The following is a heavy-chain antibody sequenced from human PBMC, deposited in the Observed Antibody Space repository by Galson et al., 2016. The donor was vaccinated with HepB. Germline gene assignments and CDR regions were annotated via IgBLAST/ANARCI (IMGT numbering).Heavy chain of an antibody. Sequence: SETLSLTCTVSGGSISHYYWGWVRQPAGKGLEWIGLVYTSGSTNFNPSLKSRVTMSVDTSKNQFSLKLRSVTVADTAVYYCARGVQQVFYYWGQGTLVTVSS. CDR2: VYTSGST. CDR1: GGSISHYY. D-gene: IGHD6-13*01. CDR3: ARGVQQVFYY. J-gene: IGHJ4*02. V-gene: IGHV4-4*07.